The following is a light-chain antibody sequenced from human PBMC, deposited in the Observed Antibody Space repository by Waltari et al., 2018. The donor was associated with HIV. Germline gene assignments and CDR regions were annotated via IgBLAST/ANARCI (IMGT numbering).Light chain of an antibody. CDR1: RSNIAKNA. J-gene: IGLJ3*02. CDR3: AAWDDNLNAML. Sequence: HSALTQPPSVSAAPRQRVTISCSGPRSNIAKNAVNWYRQFPGTTPTLLIYFDDLLSSGVSDRFSASKSDTSASLAISGLQSEDEADYYCAAWDDNLNAMLFGGGTRLTVL. V-gene: IGLV1-36*01. CDR2: FDD.